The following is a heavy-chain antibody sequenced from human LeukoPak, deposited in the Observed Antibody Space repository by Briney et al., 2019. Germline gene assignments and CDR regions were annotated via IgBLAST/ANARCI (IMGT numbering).Heavy chain of an antibody. D-gene: IGHD3-10*01. CDR1: GFTFSSYA. CDR2: ISGSGGST. Sequence: GGSLRLSCAASGFTFSSYAMSWVRQAPGKGLEWVSAISGSGGSTYYADSVKGRFTISRDNSKNMLYLQMNSLRAEDTAVYYCASQSGSRRNDYWGQGTLVTVSS. V-gene: IGHV3-23*01. J-gene: IGHJ4*02. CDR3: ASQSGSRRNDY.